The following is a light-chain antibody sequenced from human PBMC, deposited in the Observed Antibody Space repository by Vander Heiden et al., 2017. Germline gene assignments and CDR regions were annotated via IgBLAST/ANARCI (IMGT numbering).Light chain of an antibody. Sequence: ELVMTQSPATLSVSPGERATLSCRASQSVTSDLAWYQQKRGQAPRLLIYGASTRATGVPARVSGSGSGTEFTLTISSLQSEDFAVYYCQQYNNWPRTFGQGTKVEIK. CDR3: QQYNNWPRT. CDR1: QSVTSD. V-gene: IGKV3-15*01. CDR2: GAS. J-gene: IGKJ1*01.